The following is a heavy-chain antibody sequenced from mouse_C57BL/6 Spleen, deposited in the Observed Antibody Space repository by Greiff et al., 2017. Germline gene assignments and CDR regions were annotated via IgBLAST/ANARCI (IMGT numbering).Heavy chain of an antibody. CDR1: GYTFTDYE. CDR3: TRKGDDGYRYYFDY. J-gene: IGHJ2*01. D-gene: IGHD2-3*01. V-gene: IGHV1-15*01. Sequence: VQLQQSGAELVRPGASVTLSCKASGYTFTDYEMHWVKQTPVHGLEWIGAIDPETGGTAYNQKFKGKAILTADKSSSTAYMELRRLTSEDSAVYYCTRKGDDGYRYYFDYWGQGTTLTVSS. CDR2: IDPETGGT.